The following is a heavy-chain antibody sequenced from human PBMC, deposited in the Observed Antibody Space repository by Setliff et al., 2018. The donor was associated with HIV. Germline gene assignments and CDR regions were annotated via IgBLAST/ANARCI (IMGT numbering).Heavy chain of an antibody. V-gene: IGHV3-48*01. J-gene: IGHJ6*03. Sequence: GGSLRLSCAASGFTFSSYSMNWVRQAPGKGLEWVSYISSSSSTIYYADSVKGRFTISRDNAKNSLYLQMNSLRAEDTAAYYCARESKDGDFYYYYMDVWGKGTTVTVSS. CDR3: ARESKDGDFYYYYMDV. D-gene: IGHD4-17*01. CDR1: GFTFSSYS. CDR2: ISSSSSTI.